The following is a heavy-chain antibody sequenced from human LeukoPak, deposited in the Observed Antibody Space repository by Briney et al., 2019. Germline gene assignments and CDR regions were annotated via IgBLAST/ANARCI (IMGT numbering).Heavy chain of an antibody. V-gene: IGHV3-23*01. Sequence: AGGSLRLSCAASGFTFSSYAMSWVRQAPGKGREWVSAISGSGGSTYYADSVKGRFTISRDNSKNTLYLQMNSLRAEDTAVYYCVDKGVLGYWGQGTLVTVSS. CDR3: VDKGVLGY. CDR1: GFTFSSYA. D-gene: IGHD3-16*01. CDR2: ISGSGGST. J-gene: IGHJ4*02.